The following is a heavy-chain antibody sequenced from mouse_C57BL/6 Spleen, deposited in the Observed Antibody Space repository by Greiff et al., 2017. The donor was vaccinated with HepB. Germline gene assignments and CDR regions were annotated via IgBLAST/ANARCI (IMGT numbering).Heavy chain of an antibody. CDR3: ASSDYGSSSWFAY. J-gene: IGHJ3*01. CDR2: IDPANGNT. Sequence: EVQLQQSVAELVRPGASVKLSCTASGFNIKNTYMHWVKQRPEQGLEWIGRIDPANGNTKYAPKFQGKATITADTSSNTAYLQLSSLTSADTAIYYCASSDYGSSSWFAYWGQGTLVTVSA. V-gene: IGHV14-3*01. D-gene: IGHD1-1*01. CDR1: GFNIKNTY.